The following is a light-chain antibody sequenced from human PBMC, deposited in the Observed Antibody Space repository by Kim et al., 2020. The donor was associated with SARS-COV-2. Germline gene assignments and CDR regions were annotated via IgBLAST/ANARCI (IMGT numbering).Light chain of an antibody. CDR1: ISTIGSNV. CDR3: AAWDDSLKGSV. V-gene: IGLV1-44*01. Sequence: GQVVTISCSGRISTIGSNVVNWYQRLPGTAPKLLMYSNDYRPSGVPDRFSGSKSGTSASLAISGLQSEDEADYYCAAWDDSLKGSVFGGGTQLTVL. J-gene: IGLJ3*02. CDR2: SND.